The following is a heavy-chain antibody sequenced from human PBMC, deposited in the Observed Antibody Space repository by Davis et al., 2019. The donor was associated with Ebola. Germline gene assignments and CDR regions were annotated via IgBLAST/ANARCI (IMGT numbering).Heavy chain of an antibody. Sequence: ASVQVSCKASGYTFTGYYMHRVRQAPAQGLEWMGWISAYNGNTNYAQKLQGRVTMTTDTATSTAYMELRSLRSDDTAVYYCARGGEDQLLSSSYYYGMDVWGQGTTVTVSS. V-gene: IGHV1-18*04. CDR2: ISAYNGNT. D-gene: IGHD2-2*01. J-gene: IGHJ6*02. CDR3: ARGGEDQLLSSSYYYGMDV. CDR1: GYTFTGYY.